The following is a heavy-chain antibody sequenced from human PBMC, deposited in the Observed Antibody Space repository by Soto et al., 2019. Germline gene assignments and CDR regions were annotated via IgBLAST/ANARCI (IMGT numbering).Heavy chain of an antibody. CDR3: AKDWVVVPRPRYYYYGMDV. Sequence: GGSLRLSCAAARVTFSSYGMHWVRLAPGKGLEWVAVISYDGSNKYYADSVKGRFTISRDNSKNTLYLQMNSPRAEDTAVYYCAKDWVVVPRPRYYYYGMDVWGQGTTVTVSS. J-gene: IGHJ6*02. CDR2: ISYDGSNK. V-gene: IGHV3-30*18. CDR1: RVTFSSYG. D-gene: IGHD2-15*01.